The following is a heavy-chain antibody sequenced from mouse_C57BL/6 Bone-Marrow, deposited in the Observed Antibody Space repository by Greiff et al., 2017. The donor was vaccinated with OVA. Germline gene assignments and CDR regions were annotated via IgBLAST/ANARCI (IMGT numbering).Heavy chain of an antibody. CDR2: INPNNGGT. CDR1: GYTFTDYY. Sequence: EVQLQQSGPELVKPGASVKISCKASGYTFTDYYMNWVKQSHGKSLEWIGDINPNNGGTSYNQKFKGKATLTVDKSSSTAYMELRSLTSEDSAVYYCARHYGSSSYWYFDVWGTGTTVTVSS. CDR3: ARHYGSSSYWYFDV. V-gene: IGHV1-26*01. D-gene: IGHD1-1*01. J-gene: IGHJ1*03.